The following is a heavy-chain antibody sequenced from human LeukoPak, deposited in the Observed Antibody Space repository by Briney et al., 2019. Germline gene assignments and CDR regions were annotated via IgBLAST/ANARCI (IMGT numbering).Heavy chain of an antibody. V-gene: IGHV3-66*01. D-gene: IGHD2-2*01. CDR2: IYSGGST. CDR3: AKDPATIITHPGY. CDR1: EFSVGSNY. Sequence: GGSLRLSCAASEFSVGSNYMTWVRQAPGKGLEWVSLIYSGGSTYYADSVKGRFTISRDNSMNTLYLQMNSLRAEDTAVYYCAKDPATIITHPGYWGQGTLVTVSS. J-gene: IGHJ4*02.